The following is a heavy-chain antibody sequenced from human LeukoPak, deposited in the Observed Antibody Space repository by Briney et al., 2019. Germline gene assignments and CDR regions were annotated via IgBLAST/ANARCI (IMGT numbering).Heavy chain of an antibody. CDR1: GFTFSSYA. Sequence: PGGSLRLSCAASGFTFSSYAMSWVRQAPGKGLEWVSSISSSSSYIYYADSVKGRFTISRDNAKNSLYLQMNSLRAEDTAVYYCAKDPSGGWYGFDYWGQGTLVTVSP. D-gene: IGHD6-19*01. CDR2: ISSSSSYI. CDR3: AKDPSGGWYGFDY. J-gene: IGHJ4*02. V-gene: IGHV3-21*01.